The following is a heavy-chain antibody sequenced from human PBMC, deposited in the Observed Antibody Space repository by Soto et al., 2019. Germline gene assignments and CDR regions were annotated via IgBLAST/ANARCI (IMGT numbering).Heavy chain of an antibody. Sequence: SETLSLTCTVSGGSISSYYWSWIRQPPGKGLEWIGYICYSGSTNYNPSLKSRVTISLDTSKNQFSLKLSSVTAADTAAYYCARVKLGAGGTLDVFDIWGQGTMVTVS. CDR2: ICYSGST. V-gene: IGHV4-59*01. D-gene: IGHD6-13*01. J-gene: IGHJ3*02. CDR1: GGSISSYY. CDR3: ARVKLGAGGTLDVFDI.